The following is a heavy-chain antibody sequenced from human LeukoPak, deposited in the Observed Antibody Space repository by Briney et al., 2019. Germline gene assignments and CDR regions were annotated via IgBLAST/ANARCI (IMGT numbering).Heavy chain of an antibody. V-gene: IGHV3-74*01. CDR3: ARGTSHDYVWGTFRPY. D-gene: IGHD3-16*02. J-gene: IGHJ4*02. Sequence: GGSLRLSRAASGFTLSNYWMHWVRQAPGKGLVWVSRINGDDSIVNYADPVKGRFTISRDNAKNTLYLQMNSLRDEDTAVYYCARGTSHDYVWGTFRPYWGQGTLVTVSS. CDR1: GFTLSNYW. CDR2: INGDDSIV.